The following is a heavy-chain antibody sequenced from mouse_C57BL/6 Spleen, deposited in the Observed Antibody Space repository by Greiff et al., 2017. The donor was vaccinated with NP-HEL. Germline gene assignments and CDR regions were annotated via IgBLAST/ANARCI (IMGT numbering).Heavy chain of an antibody. Sequence: EVQLQQSGAELVRPGSSVKMSCKTSGYTFTSYGINWVKQRPGQGLEWIGYIYIGNGYTEYNEKFKGKATLTSDTSSSTAYMQLSSLTSEDSAIXVCEREGPTYHRNGAWFAYWGQGTLVTVSA. D-gene: IGHD5-1*01. V-gene: IGHV1-58*01. CDR2: IYIGNGYT. CDR3: EREGPTYHRNGAWFAY. J-gene: IGHJ3*01. CDR1: GYTFTSYG.